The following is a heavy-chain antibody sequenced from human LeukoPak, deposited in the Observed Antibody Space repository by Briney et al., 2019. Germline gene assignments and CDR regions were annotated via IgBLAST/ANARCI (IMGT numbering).Heavy chain of an antibody. D-gene: IGHD3-22*01. CDR3: AKDRGGEYYDSSGYYDY. J-gene: IGHJ4*02. CDR1: GFTFSSYA. CDR2: ISGSGGST. Sequence: GGSLRLSCAASGFTFSSYAMSWVRQAPGKGLEWVSAISGSGGSTYYADSVKGRFTISRDNSKNTLYLQMNSLRAEDTAVYYCAKDRGGEYYDSSGYYDYWGQGTLVTVSS. V-gene: IGHV3-23*01.